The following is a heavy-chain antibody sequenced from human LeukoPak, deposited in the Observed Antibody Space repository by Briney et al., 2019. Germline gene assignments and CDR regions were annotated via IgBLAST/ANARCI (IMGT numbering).Heavy chain of an antibody. V-gene: IGHV3-7*01. CDR3: AKAPYCSSTSCYTLGPCCSMRLDY. CDR2: IKQDGSEK. D-gene: IGHD2-2*02. CDR1: GFTFSDYY. J-gene: IGHJ4*02. Sequence: GGSLRLSCAASGFTFSDYYMSWIRQAPGKGLEWVANIKQDGSEKYYVDSVKGRFTISRDNAKNTLYLQMNSLRAEDTAVYYCAKAPYCSSTSCYTLGPCCSMRLDYWGQGTLVTVSS.